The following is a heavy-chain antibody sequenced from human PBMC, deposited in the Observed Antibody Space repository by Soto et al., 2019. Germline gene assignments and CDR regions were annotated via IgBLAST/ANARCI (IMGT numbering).Heavy chain of an antibody. J-gene: IGHJ4*02. D-gene: IGHD3-22*01. CDR3: ARALTYSYDSSGYNLDY. V-gene: IGHV3-23*01. Sequence: PGGSLSLSCAASGFTFSSYAMSWVRQAPGKGLEWVSAISGSGGSTYYADSVKGRFTISRDNSKNTLYLQMNSLRAEDTAVYYCARALTYSYDSSGYNLDYWGQGTLVTVSS. CDR2: ISGSGGST. CDR1: GFTFSSYA.